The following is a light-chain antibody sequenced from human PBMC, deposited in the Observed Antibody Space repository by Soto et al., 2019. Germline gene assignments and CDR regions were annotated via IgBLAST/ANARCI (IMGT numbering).Light chain of an antibody. CDR1: QSVSVH. J-gene: IGKJ1*01. V-gene: IGKV3-11*01. CDR3: VQRTTWPWT. CDR2: DAS. Sequence: EIVLTQSPGTLSLSPGERATLSCRASQSVSVHLAWYQQKPGQAPRLLIYDASNRATGIPARFSGSGSGTDFPLTLSSLEPEDFAVYHCVQRTTWPWTCGQGSKVEIK.